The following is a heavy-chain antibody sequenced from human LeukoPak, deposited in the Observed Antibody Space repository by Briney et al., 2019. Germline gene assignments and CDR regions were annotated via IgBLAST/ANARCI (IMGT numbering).Heavy chain of an antibody. J-gene: IGHJ4*02. CDR2: ISGSGGST. D-gene: IGHD3-10*01. CDR3: AKDLGFTYHYGSGSYYNRPFDY. CDR1: GFTFSSYA. V-gene: IGHV3-23*01. Sequence: PGGSLRLSCAASGFTFSSYAMSWVRQAPGKGLEWVSAISGSGGSTYYADSVKGRFTISRDNSKNTLYLQMNSLRAEDTAVYYCAKDLGFTYHYGSGSYYNRPFDYWGQGTLVTVSS.